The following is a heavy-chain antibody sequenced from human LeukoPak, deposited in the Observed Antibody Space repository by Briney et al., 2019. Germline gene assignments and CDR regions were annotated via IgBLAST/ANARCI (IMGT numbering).Heavy chain of an antibody. CDR2: ISYDGSNK. V-gene: IGHV3-30*04. J-gene: IGHJ4*02. CDR3: ARDRDPLVRCDY. CDR1: GFTFSSYA. D-gene: IGHD3-10*01. Sequence: GRSLRLSCAASGFTFSSYAMHWVRQAPGKGLEWVAVISYDGSNKYYADSVKGRFTISRDNAKNSLYLQMNSLRAEDTAVYYCARDRDPLVRCDYWGQGTLVTVSS.